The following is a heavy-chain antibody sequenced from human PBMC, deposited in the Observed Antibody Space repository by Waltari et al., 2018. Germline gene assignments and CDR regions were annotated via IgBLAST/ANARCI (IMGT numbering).Heavy chain of an antibody. J-gene: IGHJ5*02. CDR3: ARLDYSALRRGCDP. D-gene: IGHD4-4*01. Sequence: QLQLQESGPGLVKPSETLSLSCTVSGDSINSTYNYWGWLRQPPGEGLAWIGTVHFSGTTYYNPSLKSRVTISVDTSKNQFSLKLTSVTAADTAVYYCARLDYSALRRGCDPWGQGTLVTVSS. CDR1: GDSINSTYNY. CDR2: VHFSGTT. V-gene: IGHV4-39*01.